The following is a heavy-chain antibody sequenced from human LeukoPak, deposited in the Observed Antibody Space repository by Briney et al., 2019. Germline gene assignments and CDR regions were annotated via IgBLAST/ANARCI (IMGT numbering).Heavy chain of an antibody. CDR1: GFTLSSYW. V-gene: IGHV3-15*01. CDR3: ATGEAFDI. J-gene: IGHJ3*02. CDR2: IKSKPDGGTI. Sequence: PGGSLRLSCAASGFTLSSYWMHWVRQTPGKGLEWVGRIKSKPDGGTIDYAAPVKGRFSISRDDSKNTLYLQMNSLKTEDTAVYYCATGEAFDIWGQGTMVTVSS.